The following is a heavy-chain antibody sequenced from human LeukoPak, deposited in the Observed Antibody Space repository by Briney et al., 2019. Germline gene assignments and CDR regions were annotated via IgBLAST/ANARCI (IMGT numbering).Heavy chain of an antibody. V-gene: IGHV3-23*01. D-gene: IGHD2-2*01. CDR1: GFTFSNFA. Sequence: GGSLRLSCVASGFTFSNFAMSWVRQAPGKGLEWVSSLGGTNGYTYYADSVKGRFSISRDNSKNTLYLQMNSLRAEDTALYYCAKVPSGCYACGLDSWGQGTLVTVSS. CDR2: LGGTNGYT. J-gene: IGHJ4*02. CDR3: AKVPSGCYACGLDS.